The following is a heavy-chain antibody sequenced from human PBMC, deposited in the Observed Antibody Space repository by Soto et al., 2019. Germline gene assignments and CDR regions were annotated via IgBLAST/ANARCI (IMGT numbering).Heavy chain of an antibody. D-gene: IGHD3-3*01. CDR3: AREGTRPYYDFWSGYFDY. J-gene: IGHJ4*02. V-gene: IGHV3-66*01. CDR2: IQSGGPT. CDR1: GFTLSTYD. Sequence: TGGSLRLSCAASGFTLSTYDMHWVRQATGKGLEWVSLIQSGGPTYYADSVKGRFTISRDNSKNTLYLQMNSLRAEDTAVYYCAREGTRPYYDFWSGYFDYWGQGTLVTVSS.